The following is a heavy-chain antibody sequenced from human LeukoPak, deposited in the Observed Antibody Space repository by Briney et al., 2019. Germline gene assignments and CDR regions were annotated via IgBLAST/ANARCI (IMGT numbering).Heavy chain of an antibody. CDR1: GFTFRSYW. CDR2: IKGDESAK. D-gene: IGHD4-11*01. V-gene: IGHV3-7*01. J-gene: IGHJ4*02. CDR3: AKDAQRGFDYSNSLEH. Sequence: GGSLRLSCAASGFTFRSYWMAWVRQAPGKGLEWVANIKGDESAKHQADSVKGRFTISRDNFKNTVSLQMNSLRAEDTAVYYCAKDAQRGFDYSNSLEHWGQGSLVTVSS.